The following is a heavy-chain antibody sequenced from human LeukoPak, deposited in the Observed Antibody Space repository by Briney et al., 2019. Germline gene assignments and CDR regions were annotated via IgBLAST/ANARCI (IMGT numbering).Heavy chain of an antibody. CDR3: AKGGSSWYYFDY. CDR1: GFTFSSYA. CDR2: ITGSGASK. D-gene: IGHD6-13*01. J-gene: IGHJ4*02. V-gene: IGHV3-23*01. Sequence: PGGSLRLSCAASGFTFSSYAMSWVRQAPGKGLEWVSAITGSGASKYYADSVKGRFTISRDNSKNTLYLQMNSLRAEDTVVYYCAKGGSSWYYFDYWGQGTLVTASS.